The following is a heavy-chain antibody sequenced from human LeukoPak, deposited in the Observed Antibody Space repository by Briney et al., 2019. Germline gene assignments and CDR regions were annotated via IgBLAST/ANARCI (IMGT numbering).Heavy chain of an antibody. CDR2: IIPIFGTA. V-gene: IGHV1-69*13. CDR3: ARDVRHRYCSSSSCYWGWLDP. Sequence: SVKVSCKASGGTFRSYAITWVRQAPGQGLEWMGVIIPIFGTANYARKFQDRVTITADESTSTAYMELSSLRSEDTAVYYCARDVRHRYCSSSSCYWGWLDPWGQGTLVTVSS. J-gene: IGHJ5*02. D-gene: IGHD2-2*01. CDR1: GGTFRSYA.